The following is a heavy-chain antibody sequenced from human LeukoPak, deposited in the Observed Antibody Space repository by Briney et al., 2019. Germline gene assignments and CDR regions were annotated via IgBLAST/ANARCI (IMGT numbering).Heavy chain of an antibody. J-gene: IGHJ3*02. CDR1: GYTLTELS. Sequence: ASVKVSCKVSGYTLTELSMHWVRQAPGKGLEWMGGFDPEDGETIYAQKFQGRVTMTEDTSTDTAYMELSSLRSEDTAVYYCATGLTYYYDSSGYSHAFDIWGQGTMVTVSS. CDR2: FDPEDGET. V-gene: IGHV1-24*01. D-gene: IGHD3-22*01. CDR3: ATGLTYYYDSSGYSHAFDI.